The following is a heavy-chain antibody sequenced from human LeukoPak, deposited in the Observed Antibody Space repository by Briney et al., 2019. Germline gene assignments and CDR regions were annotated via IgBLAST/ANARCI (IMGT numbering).Heavy chain of an antibody. V-gene: IGHV3-21*01. Sequence: PGGSLRLSCAASGFSFSIYSMNWVRQAPGKGLEWVSSVSSSSTSIYYADSLKGQFTISRDNAKNSLFLQVNSLRDEDTAVYCCARGPPCSSTSCYVTGAFDFWGQGTMVTVSS. CDR2: VSSSSTSI. D-gene: IGHD2-2*01. CDR3: ARGPPCSSTSCYVTGAFDF. CDR1: GFSFSIYS. J-gene: IGHJ3*01.